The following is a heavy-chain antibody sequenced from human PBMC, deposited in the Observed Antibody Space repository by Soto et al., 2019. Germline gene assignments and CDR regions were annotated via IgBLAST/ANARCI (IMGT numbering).Heavy chain of an antibody. D-gene: IGHD3-10*01. Sequence: QVQLVQSGAEVKKPGASVKVSCKASGYTFTSYDINWVRQATGQGLEWMGWMNPNSGNTGYAQKLQDRVIMTRDSTIKTAYTELGSLRSEDTAVYYCASWGMVRGVPWYYMDVWGKGTTVTVSS. CDR3: ASWGMVRGVPWYYMDV. CDR1: GYTFTSYD. J-gene: IGHJ6*03. CDR2: MNPNSGNT. V-gene: IGHV1-8*01.